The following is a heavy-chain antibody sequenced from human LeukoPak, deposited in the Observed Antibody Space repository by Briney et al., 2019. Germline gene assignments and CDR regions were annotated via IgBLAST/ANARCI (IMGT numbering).Heavy chain of an antibody. D-gene: IGHD3-10*01. CDR2: FNPNSGGA. CDR1: GYKFTAYY. J-gene: IGHJ3*02. CDR3: ARDLYYGSGTAHGDACDI. Sequence: ASVKVSCKASGYKFTAYYMHWVRQAPGQGLEWMGWFNPNSGGANYAQKFQGRVTMTRDTSISTAYMELSRLRSDDTAVYSCARDLYYGSGTAHGDACDIWGQGTMVTVSS. V-gene: IGHV1-2*02.